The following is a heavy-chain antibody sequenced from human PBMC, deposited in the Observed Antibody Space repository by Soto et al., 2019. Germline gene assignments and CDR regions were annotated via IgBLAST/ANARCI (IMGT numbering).Heavy chain of an antibody. J-gene: IGHJ4*02. CDR3: AKVVDFWSGYYGHLDY. CDR1: GFTFSSYA. Sequence: PGGSLRLSCAASGFTFSSYAMSWVRQAPGKGLEWVSAISGSGGSTYYADSVKGRFTISRDNSKNTLYLQMNSLRAEDTAVYYCAKVVDFWSGYYGHLDYWGQGTLVTVSS. V-gene: IGHV3-23*01. CDR2: ISGSGGST. D-gene: IGHD3-3*01.